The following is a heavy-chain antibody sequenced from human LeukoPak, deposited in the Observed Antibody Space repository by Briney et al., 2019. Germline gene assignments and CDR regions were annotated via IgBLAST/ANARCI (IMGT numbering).Heavy chain of an antibody. CDR2: ISWTGDKV. V-gene: IGHV3-9*01. CDR1: GFTFGDFV. D-gene: IGHD2-8*01. Sequence: GGSLRLSCVTSGFTFGDFVMHWVRQAPGKGLECVSTISWTGDKVAYAGSVKGRFTVSRDNAKNSLFLQMNSLRPDDTALYYCIKDAPNGSIDYWGQGTLVTVSS. CDR3: IKDAPNGSIDY. J-gene: IGHJ4*02.